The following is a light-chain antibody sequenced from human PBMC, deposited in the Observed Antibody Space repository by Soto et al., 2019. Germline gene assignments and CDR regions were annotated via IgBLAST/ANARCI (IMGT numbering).Light chain of an antibody. Sequence: QSALTQPASVSGSPGQSITISCTGTSMDVGGYNYVSWYQHHPGKAPKLVIYEGNNRPSGISDRFSGSKSGNTASLTISGLQAEDEADYYCTSYTSSNTLVFGGGTKLTVL. J-gene: IGLJ3*02. CDR3: TSYTSSNTLV. CDR2: EGN. CDR1: SMDVGGYNY. V-gene: IGLV2-14*01.